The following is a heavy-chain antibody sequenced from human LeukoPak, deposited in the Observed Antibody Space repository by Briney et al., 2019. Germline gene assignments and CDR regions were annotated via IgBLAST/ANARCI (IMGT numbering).Heavy chain of an antibody. D-gene: IGHD4-17*01. CDR2: ISYDGSNK. Sequence: PGRSLRLSCAASGFTFSSYAMHWVRQAPGKGLEWVAVISYDGSNKYYADSVKGRFTISRDNSKNTLYLQMNSLRAEDTAVYYCARPTATDAFDIWGQGTMVTVSP. CDR3: ARPTATDAFDI. J-gene: IGHJ3*02. CDR1: GFTFSSYA. V-gene: IGHV3-30*04.